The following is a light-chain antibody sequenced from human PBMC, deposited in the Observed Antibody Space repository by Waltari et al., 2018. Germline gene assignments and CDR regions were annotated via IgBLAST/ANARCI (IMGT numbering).Light chain of an antibody. CDR2: WAS. Sequence: DFVMTQSPDSLAVSLGERATINCRSSQSVLSNNQNYLAWYQQKPGQPPKLLIYWASTRASGVPDRFGGSGSGTDFTLTISSLQAEDVAVYYCQQYYTTPLTFGQGTKVEIK. J-gene: IGKJ1*01. V-gene: IGKV4-1*01. CDR1: QSVLSNNQNY. CDR3: QQYYTTPLT.